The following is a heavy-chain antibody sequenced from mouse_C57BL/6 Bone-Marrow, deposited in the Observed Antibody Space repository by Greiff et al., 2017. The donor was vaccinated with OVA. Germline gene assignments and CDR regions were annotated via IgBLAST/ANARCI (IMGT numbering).Heavy chain of an antibody. CDR2: IHPSDSDT. CDR3: ALPNWDLAWFAY. J-gene: IGHJ3*01. CDR1: GYTFTSYW. D-gene: IGHD4-1*01. Sequence: QVQLQQPGAELVKPGASVKVSCKASGYTFTSYWMHWVKQRPGQGLEWIGRIHPSDSDTNYNQKFKGKATLTVAKSSSTAYMQLSSLTSEDSAVYYCALPNWDLAWFAYWGQGTLVTVSA. V-gene: IGHV1-74*01.